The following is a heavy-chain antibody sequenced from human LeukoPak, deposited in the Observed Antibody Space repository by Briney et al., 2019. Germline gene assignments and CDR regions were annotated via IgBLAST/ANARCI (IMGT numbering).Heavy chain of an antibody. V-gene: IGHV3-23*01. D-gene: IGHD2-15*01. J-gene: IGHJ4*02. CDR1: GFTFSTYA. CDR2: IGDRGNT. CDR3: ARELGYCSGGTCPTTFDY. Sequence: GGSLRLSCAASGFTFSTYAMTWVRQAPGKGLECVSGIGDRGNTYYADSVKGRFTTSRDNSKNTLYLQMNSLRAEDTAVYYCARELGYCSGGTCPTTFDYWGQGTLVTVSS.